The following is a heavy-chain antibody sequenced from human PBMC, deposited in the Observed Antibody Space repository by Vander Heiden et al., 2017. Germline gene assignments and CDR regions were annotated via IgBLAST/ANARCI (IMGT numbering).Heavy chain of an antibody. CDR3: ARESYCTSTSCYYGMDV. Sequence: QLVESGAGLVKPGGSLRLSYADPGFTVSAYYIGWIRQAPGKGLEWVSYISSSGSTIYYADSVKGRFTISRDNAKNSLFLQMNSLRAEDTAVYYCARESYCTSTSCYYGMDVWGQGTTVTVSS. J-gene: IGHJ6*02. D-gene: IGHD2-2*01. V-gene: IGHV3-11*01. CDR2: ISSSGSTI. CDR1: GFTVSAYY.